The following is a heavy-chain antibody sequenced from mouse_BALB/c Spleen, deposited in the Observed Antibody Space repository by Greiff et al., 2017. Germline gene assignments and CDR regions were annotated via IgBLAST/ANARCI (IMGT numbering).Heavy chain of an antibody. V-gene: IGHV5-17*02. CDR2: ISSGSSTI. J-gene: IGHJ4*01. D-gene: IGHD1-1*01. Sequence: EVKLMESGGGLVQPGGSRKLSCAASGFTFSSFGMHWVRQAPEKGLEWVAYISSGSSTIYYADTVKGRFTISRDNPKNTLFLQMTSLRSEDTAMYYCAMNYYGSSYAMDYWGQGTSVTVSS. CDR3: AMNYYGSSYAMDY. CDR1: GFTFSSFG.